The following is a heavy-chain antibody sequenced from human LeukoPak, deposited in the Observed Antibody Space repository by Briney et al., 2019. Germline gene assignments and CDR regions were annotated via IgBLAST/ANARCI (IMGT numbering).Heavy chain of an antibody. CDR1: GFPFSDYY. Sequence: GSLRLSCAASGFPFSDYYMSWIRQAPGKGLEWVSYISDSGNTIYYADSVKGRFTISRDNAKNSLYLQVNSLRSEDTAVYSCASGHSGSSHCGQGTLLTVSS. CDR2: ISDSGNTI. D-gene: IGHD1-26*01. V-gene: IGHV3-11*01. J-gene: IGHJ4*02. CDR3: ASGHSGSSH.